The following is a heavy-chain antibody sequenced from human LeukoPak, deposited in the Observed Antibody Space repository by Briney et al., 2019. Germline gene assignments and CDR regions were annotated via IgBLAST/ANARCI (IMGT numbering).Heavy chain of an antibody. J-gene: IGHJ5*02. V-gene: IGHV3-9*01. Sequence: GGSLRLSCAASGFTIDDYAMHWVRQAPGKGLEWGSGISWNSGSIGYADSVKGRFTISRDNAKNSLYLQMNSLRAEDTALYYCAKDAYGDYSNWFDPWGQGTLVTVSS. CDR2: ISWNSGSI. D-gene: IGHD4-17*01. CDR1: GFTIDDYA. CDR3: AKDAYGDYSNWFDP.